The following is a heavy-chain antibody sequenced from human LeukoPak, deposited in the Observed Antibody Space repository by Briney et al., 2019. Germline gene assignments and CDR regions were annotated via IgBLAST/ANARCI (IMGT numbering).Heavy chain of an antibody. V-gene: IGHV4-30-2*01. CDR1: GGSISSGGYY. J-gene: IGHJ4*02. Sequence: ASQTLSLTCTVSGGSISSGGYYWSWIRQPPGKGLEWIGYIYHSGSTYYNPSLKSRVTISVDRSKNQFSLKLGSVTAADTAVYYCARDTNYYGSGSYQVWGQGTLVTVSS. CDR2: IYHSGST. D-gene: IGHD3-10*01. CDR3: ARDTNYYGSGSYQV.